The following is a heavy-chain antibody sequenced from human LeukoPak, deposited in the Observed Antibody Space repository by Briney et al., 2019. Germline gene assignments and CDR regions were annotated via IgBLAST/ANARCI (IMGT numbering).Heavy chain of an antibody. CDR1: GGSISSYY. Sequence: ETLSLTCTVSGGSISSYYWSWIRQPPGKGLEWMGIIYPGDSDPRYSPSFQGQVTISADKSISTAFLQWSSLKASDTAMYYCARQDNDAVDIWGQGTMVTVSS. CDR3: ARQDNDAVDI. V-gene: IGHV5-51*01. CDR2: IYPGDSDP. J-gene: IGHJ3*02.